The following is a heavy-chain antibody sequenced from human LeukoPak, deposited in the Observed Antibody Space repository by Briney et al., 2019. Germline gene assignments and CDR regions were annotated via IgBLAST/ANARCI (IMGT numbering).Heavy chain of an antibody. J-gene: IGHJ3*02. CDR3: APYSGGYDAFDI. CDR2: IYYSGST. V-gene: IGHV4-39*07. Sequence: SETLSLTCTVSGGSISSSSYYWGWIRQPPGKGLEWIGSIYYSGSTYYNPSLKSRVTISVDTSKNQFSLKLGSVTAADTAVYYCAPYSGGYDAFDIWGQGTMVTVSS. D-gene: IGHD1-26*01. CDR1: GGSISSSSYY.